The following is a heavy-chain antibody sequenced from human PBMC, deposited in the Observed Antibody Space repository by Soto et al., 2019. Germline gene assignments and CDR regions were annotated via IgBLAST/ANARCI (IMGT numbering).Heavy chain of an antibody. CDR2: IIPIFGTA. D-gene: IGHD3-3*01. CDR1: GVTFSSYA. CDR3: ARDLTQYYDFWSGHGP. Sequence: SVKVSCKSSGVTFSSYAISWVRQAPGQGLEWMGGIIPIFGTANYAQKFQGRVTITADKSTSTAYMELSSLRSEDTAVYYCARDLTQYYDFWSGHGPWGKGTLVTVSS. V-gene: IGHV1-69*06. J-gene: IGHJ5*02.